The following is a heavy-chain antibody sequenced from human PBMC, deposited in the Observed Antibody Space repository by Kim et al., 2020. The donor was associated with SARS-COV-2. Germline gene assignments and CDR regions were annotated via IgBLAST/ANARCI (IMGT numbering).Heavy chain of an antibody. J-gene: IGHJ6*03. CDR2: ISSSGSTI. V-gene: IGHV3-11*01. Sequence: GGSLRLSCAASGFTFSDYYMSWIRQAPGKGLEWVSYISSSGSTIYYADSVKGRFTISRDNAKNSLYLQMNSLRAEDTAVYYCARDRRNYDFWSGYYRKTYMDVGGKGTTVTVSS. CDR1: GFTFSDYY. CDR3: ARDRRNYDFWSGYYRKTYMDV. D-gene: IGHD3-3*01.